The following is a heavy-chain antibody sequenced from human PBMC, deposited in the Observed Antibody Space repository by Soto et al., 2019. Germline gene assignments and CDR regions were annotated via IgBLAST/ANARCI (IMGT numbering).Heavy chain of an antibody. CDR2: IYHSGST. CDR3: AREGVAGLRYADRSHYALDV. V-gene: IGHV4-4*02. D-gene: IGHD3-9*01. J-gene: IGHJ6*02. CDR1: GYSISSSDW. Sequence: QVQLQESGPGLVKPSGTLFLTCAVSGYSISSSDWWSWVRRPPGKGLEWIGEIYHSGSTNYHPSHESRITISVDRYKVRFPPKLGSVPAADTTACYWAREGVAGLRYADRSHYALDVWGQGSTVTVAS.